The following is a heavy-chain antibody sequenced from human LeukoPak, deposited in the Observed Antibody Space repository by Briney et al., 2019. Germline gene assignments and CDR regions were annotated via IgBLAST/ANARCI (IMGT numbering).Heavy chain of an antibody. CDR2: MYYSGNT. J-gene: IGHJ4*02. CDR3: ARTTRGVIIHVYYFDY. V-gene: IGHV4-59*01. CDR1: GVTISSYC. Sequence: SGTLTLTCTVSGVTISSYCWNWVRQPPGKGLEWVAYMYYSGNTKYNPSLKSRVTISGDTSKNHFSLKQSPVTGADTAVYYCARTTRGVIIHVYYFDYWGQGTLVTVSS. D-gene: IGHD3-10*01.